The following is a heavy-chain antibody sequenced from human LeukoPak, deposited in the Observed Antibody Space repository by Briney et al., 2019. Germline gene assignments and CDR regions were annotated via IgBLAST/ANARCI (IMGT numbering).Heavy chain of an antibody. D-gene: IGHD6-13*01. Sequence: PSETLSLTWTVSGASFSSSTYYWGWIRQPPGKGLEWIGSIYYSGSTYYNPSLKSRVTMSVDTSKNQFSLKLSSVTAADTAVYYCARHAGGISATGTRPFDYWGQGTLVTVSS. CDR2: IYYSGST. J-gene: IGHJ4*02. CDR1: GASFSSSTYY. V-gene: IGHV4-39*01. CDR3: ARHAGGISATGTRPFDY.